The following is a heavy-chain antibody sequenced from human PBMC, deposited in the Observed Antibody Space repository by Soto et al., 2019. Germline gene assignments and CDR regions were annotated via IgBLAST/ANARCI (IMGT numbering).Heavy chain of an antibody. Sequence: SVKLYCKASGGSFSSYASSWVRQAPRQGLEWMGGIIPIFGTANYAQKFQGRVTITADKSTSTAYMELSSLRSEDTAVYYCARVLSPDDSRAQAFGYWGHGTPVTAS. CDR1: GGSFSSYA. CDR2: IIPIFGTA. D-gene: IGHD3-22*01. V-gene: IGHV1-69*06. J-gene: IGHJ4*01. CDR3: ARVLSPDDSRAQAFGY.